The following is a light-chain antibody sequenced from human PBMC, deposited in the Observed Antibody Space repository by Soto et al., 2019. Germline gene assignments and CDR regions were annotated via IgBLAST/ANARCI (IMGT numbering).Light chain of an antibody. J-gene: IGLJ1*01. Sequence: QSVLTQPASVSGSPGQSITISCTGTSSDVGSYNLVSWYQQHPGKAPKPMIYEGSKRPSGASNRFSGSKSGNTASLTISGLQAEDEADYYCCSYAGSSTLVFGTGTKVTVL. CDR2: EGS. V-gene: IGLV2-23*01. CDR1: SSDVGSYNL. CDR3: CSYAGSSTLV.